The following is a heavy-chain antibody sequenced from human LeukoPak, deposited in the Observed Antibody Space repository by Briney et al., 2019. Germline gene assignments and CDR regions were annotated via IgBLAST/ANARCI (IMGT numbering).Heavy chain of an antibody. V-gene: IGHV1-69*02. Sequence: AASVKVSCKASGGTFSSDSFSWVRQAPGQGPEWMGRIIPLLGIENCAQTFQDRLTIMADKSTSTVYMELSSLRSGDTAVYYCARGDGGHDFWSNYPLDSWGQGTLVTVSS. CDR1: GGTFSSDS. J-gene: IGHJ4*02. D-gene: IGHD3-3*01. CDR2: IIPLLGIE. CDR3: ARGDGGHDFWSNYPLDS.